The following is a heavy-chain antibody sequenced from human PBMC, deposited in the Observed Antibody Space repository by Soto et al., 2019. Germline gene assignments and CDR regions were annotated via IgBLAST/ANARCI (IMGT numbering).Heavy chain of an antibody. V-gene: IGHV1-8*01. CDR1: GYTFTSYD. CDR3: ARFGYCSSTSCYYYGMDV. D-gene: IGHD2-2*01. J-gene: IGHJ6*02. Sequence: GASVKVSCKASGYTFTSYDINWVRQATGQGLEWMGWMNPNSGNTGYAQKFQGRVTMTRNTSISTAYMELSSLRSEDTAVYYCARFGYCSSTSCYYYGMDVRGQGTTVTVSS. CDR2: MNPNSGNT.